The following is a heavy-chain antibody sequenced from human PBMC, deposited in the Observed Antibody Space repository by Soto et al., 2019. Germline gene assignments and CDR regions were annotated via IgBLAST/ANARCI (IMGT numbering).Heavy chain of an antibody. J-gene: IGHJ4*02. CDR2: IYYSGST. Sequence: WETLSLTCTVSGGSISSYYWSWIRQPPGKGLEWIGYIYYSGSTNYNPSLKSRVTISVDTSKNQFSLKLSSVTAADTAVYYCARRYGDCFDYWGQGTLVTVSS. CDR1: GGSISSYY. D-gene: IGHD4-17*01. CDR3: ARRYGDCFDY. V-gene: IGHV4-59*08.